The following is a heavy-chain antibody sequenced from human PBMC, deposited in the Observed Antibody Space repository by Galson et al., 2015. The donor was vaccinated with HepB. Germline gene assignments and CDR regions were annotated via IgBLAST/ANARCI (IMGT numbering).Heavy chain of an antibody. CDR3: ATCKQQLAYYYYYGMDV. Sequence: SLRLSCAASGFTFSSYEMNWVRQAPGKGLEWVAVISYDGSNKYYADSVKGRFTISRDNSKNTLYLQMNSLRAEDTAVYYCATCKQQLAYYYYYGMDVWGQGTTVTVSS. CDR2: ISYDGSNK. J-gene: IGHJ6*02. V-gene: IGHV3-30-3*01. D-gene: IGHD6-13*01. CDR1: GFTFSSYE.